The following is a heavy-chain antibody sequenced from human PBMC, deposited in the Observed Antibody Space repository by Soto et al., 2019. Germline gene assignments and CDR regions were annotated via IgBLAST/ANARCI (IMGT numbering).Heavy chain of an antibody. Sequence: GGSLRLSCAASGFTFSSYGMHWVRQAPGKGLEWVAVISYDGSNKYYADSVKGRFTISRDNSKNTLYLQMNSLRAEDTAVYYCTTDGDFRFFGGMDVWGQGTTVTVSS. CDR1: GFTFSSYG. CDR2: ISYDGSNK. J-gene: IGHJ6*02. V-gene: IGHV3-30*03. CDR3: TTDGDFRFFGGMDV. D-gene: IGHD3-3*01.